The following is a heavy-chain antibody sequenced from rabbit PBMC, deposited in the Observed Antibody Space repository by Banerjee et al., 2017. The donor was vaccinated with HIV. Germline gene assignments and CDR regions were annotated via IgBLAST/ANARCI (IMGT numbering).Heavy chain of an antibody. J-gene: IGHJ4*01. CDR1: GFSFSSSYY. CDR3: ARDTFDAGYAGYGYAFGL. V-gene: IGHV1S40*01. D-gene: IGHD6-1*01. Sequence: QSLEETGGGLVQPGGSLTLSCKASGFSFSSSYYMCWVRQAPGKGLEWIACIYGSSGITYYASWAKGRFTISKTSSTTVTLQMTSLTAADTATYFCARDTFDAGYAGYGYAFGLWGPGTLVTVS. CDR2: IYGSSGIT.